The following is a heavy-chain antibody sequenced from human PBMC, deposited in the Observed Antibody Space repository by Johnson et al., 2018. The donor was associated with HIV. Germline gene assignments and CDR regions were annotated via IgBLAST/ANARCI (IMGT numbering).Heavy chain of an antibody. CDR1: GFTFSSYG. CDR2: ISYDGANK. Sequence: QVQLVESGGGVVQPGRSLRLSCAASGFTFSSYGMHWVRQAPGKGLEWVTHISYDGANKYYSGSVRGRFTISRDNSRNTLNLQMDSLREDDTAVYYCAKDLDRELLALWAFHTWGQGTVVTVSS. D-gene: IGHD2-8*02. V-gene: IGHV3-30*18. CDR3: AKDLDRELLALWAFHT. J-gene: IGHJ3*02.